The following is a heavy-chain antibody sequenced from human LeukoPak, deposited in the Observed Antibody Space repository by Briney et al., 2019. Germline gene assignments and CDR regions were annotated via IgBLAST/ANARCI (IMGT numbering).Heavy chain of an antibody. CDR3: ARDLHPYYYYGMDV. V-gene: IGHV3-48*02. CDR1: GFTFINYA. CDR2: ISSSSSTI. J-gene: IGHJ6*02. Sequence: GGSLRLSCAASGFTFINYAMNWVRQAPGKGLEWVSYISSSSSTIYYADSVKGRFTISRDNAKNSLYLQMNSLRDEDTAVYYCARDLHPYYYYGMDVWGQGTTVTVSS.